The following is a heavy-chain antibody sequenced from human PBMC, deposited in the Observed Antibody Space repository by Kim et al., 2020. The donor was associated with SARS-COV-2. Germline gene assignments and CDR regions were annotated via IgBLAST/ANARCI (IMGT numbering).Heavy chain of an antibody. CDR3: ARHEKRGYSGYQFDY. V-gene: IGHV4-31*03. CDR1: GGSISSGGYY. J-gene: IGHJ4*02. Sequence: SETLSLTCTVSGGSISSGGYYWSWIRQHPGKGLEWIGYIYYSGSTYYNPSLKSRVTISVDTSKNQFSLKLSSVTAADTAVYYCARHEKRGYSGYQFDYWGQGTLVTVSS. D-gene: IGHD5-12*01. CDR2: IYYSGST.